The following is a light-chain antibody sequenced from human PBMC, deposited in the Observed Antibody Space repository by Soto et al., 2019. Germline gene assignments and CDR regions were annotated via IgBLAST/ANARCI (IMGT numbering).Light chain of an antibody. CDR3: QHYNSYSEA. J-gene: IGKJ1*01. CDR1: QGISGY. V-gene: IGKV1-9*01. CDR2: AAS. Sequence: DIQLTQSPSFLSASVGDRVTITCRASQGISGYLAWYQQTPGKAPTLLIYAASVLQSGVPSRFSGSGSGTEFTLTISSLQPDDFATYYCQHYNSYSEAFGQGTKVDIK.